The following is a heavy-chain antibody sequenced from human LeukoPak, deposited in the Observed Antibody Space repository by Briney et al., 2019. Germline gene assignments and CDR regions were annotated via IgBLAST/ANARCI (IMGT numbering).Heavy chain of an antibody. D-gene: IGHD2-21*01. J-gene: IGHJ6*03. V-gene: IGHV4-59*05. CDR3: ARQDGDSDFVNYYMDV. CDR2: ISYSGST. Sequence: PSETLSLTCTVSGGSISSYYWSWIRQPPGKGLEWIGSISYSGSTYYNPSLKSRVTVYVDTSKKQFSLKLNSVTAADTGVYYCARQDGDSDFVNYYMDVWGKGTTVTVSS. CDR1: GGSISSYY.